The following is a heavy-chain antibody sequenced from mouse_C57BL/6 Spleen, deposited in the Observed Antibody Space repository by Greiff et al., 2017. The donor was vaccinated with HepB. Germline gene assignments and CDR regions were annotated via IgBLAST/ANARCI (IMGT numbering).Heavy chain of an antibody. CDR2: IWSDGST. V-gene: IGHV2-6-1*01. CDR1: GFSLTSYG. D-gene: IGHD1-1*01. Sequence: VKLVESGPGLVAPSQSLSITCTVSGFSLTSYGVHWVRQPPGKGLEWLVVIWSDGSTTYNSALKSRLSISKDNSKSQVFLKMNSLQTDDTAMYYCARHSYYYGSSYGYFDVWGTGTTVTVSS. J-gene: IGHJ1*03. CDR3: ARHSYYYGSSYGYFDV.